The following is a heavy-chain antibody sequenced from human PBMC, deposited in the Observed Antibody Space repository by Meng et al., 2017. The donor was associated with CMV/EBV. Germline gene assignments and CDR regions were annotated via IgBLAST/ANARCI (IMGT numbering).Heavy chain of an antibody. V-gene: IGHV3-9*01. CDR3: AKDLPYSYGYGMDV. Sequence: SLKISCAASGFTFDDYAMHWVRQAPGKGLEWVSGISWNSGSIGYADSVKGRFTISRDNAKNSLYLQMNSLRAGDTALYYCAKDLPYSYGYGMDVWGQGTTVTVSS. D-gene: IGHD5-18*01. J-gene: IGHJ6*02. CDR2: ISWNSGSI. CDR1: GFTFDDYA.